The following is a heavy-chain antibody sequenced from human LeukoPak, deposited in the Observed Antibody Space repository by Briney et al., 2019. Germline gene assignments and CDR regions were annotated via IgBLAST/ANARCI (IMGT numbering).Heavy chain of an antibody. V-gene: IGHV4-39*07. CDR1: GDSVTSSSYS. CDR3: ARGSGPKYYDFWSGYFLYFDY. J-gene: IGHJ4*02. Sequence: SETLSLTCTVSGDSVTSSSYSWGWIRQSPGKGLEWIGTIYYYGSTNYNPSLKSRVTLSVDTSKNQFSLNLSSVTAADTAVYYCARGSGPKYYDFWSGYFLYFDYWGQGTLVTVSS. D-gene: IGHD3-3*01. CDR2: IYYYGST.